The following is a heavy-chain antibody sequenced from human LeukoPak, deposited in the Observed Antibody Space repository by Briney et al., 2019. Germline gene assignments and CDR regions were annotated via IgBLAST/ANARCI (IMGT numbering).Heavy chain of an antibody. CDR1: GFTFRDYA. CDR2: IRSNVYGGTT. CDR3: TRDPYHFDSSGYYHHAFDI. Sequence: GGSLRLSCTGFGFTFRDYAVSWVRQAPGKGLECIGFIRSNVYGGTTEYAASVKGRFTISRDDSKSIAYLQMNSLKTEDTAVYYCTRDPYHFDSSGYYHHAFDIWGQGTMVAVSS. J-gene: IGHJ3*02. V-gene: IGHV3-49*04. D-gene: IGHD3-22*01.